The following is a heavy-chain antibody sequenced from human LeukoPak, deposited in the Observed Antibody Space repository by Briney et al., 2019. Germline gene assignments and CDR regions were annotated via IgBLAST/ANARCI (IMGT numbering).Heavy chain of an antibody. V-gene: IGHV1-69*13. D-gene: IGHD2-8*02. J-gene: IGHJ3*02. Sequence: GASVKVSCKASGGTFSSYAVCWVRQAPRQGLEWKGGVIPIFGTANYAQKFQGRVTITAGESTSTAYMELSSLRSEDTAVYYCARGPCTGGVCYNAFDIWGQGTMVTVPS. CDR1: GGTFSSYA. CDR3: ARGPCTGGVCYNAFDI. CDR2: VIPIFGTA.